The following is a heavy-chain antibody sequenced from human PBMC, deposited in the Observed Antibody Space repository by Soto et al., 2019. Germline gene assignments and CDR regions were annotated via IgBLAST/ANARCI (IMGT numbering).Heavy chain of an antibody. D-gene: IGHD3-22*01. J-gene: IGHJ3*02. CDR2: ISDYNGIT. Sequence: SCTPSHFGLPISGMSWARQDHVHGIEWMGWISDYNGITNYAQKLQGRVTMTTDTSTSTAYMELRSLRSDDTAVYYCAKAGDRSGYYDAFDIWRQGTMVNGSS. V-gene: IGHV1-18*01. CDR3: AKAGDRSGYYDAFDI. CDR1: HFGLPISG.